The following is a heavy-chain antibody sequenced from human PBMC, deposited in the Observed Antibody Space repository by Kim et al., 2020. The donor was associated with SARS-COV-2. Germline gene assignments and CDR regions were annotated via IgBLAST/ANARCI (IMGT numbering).Heavy chain of an antibody. J-gene: IGHJ4*02. CDR3: AHVGNSGSYYYFDY. D-gene: IGHD1-26*01. V-gene: IGHV5-10-1*01. Sequence: SPSFQGHVTISADKSISTAYLQWSSLKASDTAMYYCAHVGNSGSYYYFDYWGQGTLVTVSS.